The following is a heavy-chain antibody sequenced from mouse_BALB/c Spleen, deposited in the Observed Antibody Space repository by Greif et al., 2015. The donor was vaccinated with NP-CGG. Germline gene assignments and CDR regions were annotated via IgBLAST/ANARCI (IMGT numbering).Heavy chain of an antibody. J-gene: IGHJ2*01. D-gene: IGHD1-2*01. CDR3: ARDTTAYYFDY. V-gene: IGHV3-2*02. Sequence: EVQLVESGPGLVKPSQSLSLTCTVTGYSITSDYAWNWIRQFPGNKLEWMGYISYSGSTSYNPSLKSRISITRDTSKNQFFLQLNSVTTEDTATYYCARDTTAYYFDYWGQGTTLTVSS. CDR2: ISYSGST. CDR1: GYSITSDYA.